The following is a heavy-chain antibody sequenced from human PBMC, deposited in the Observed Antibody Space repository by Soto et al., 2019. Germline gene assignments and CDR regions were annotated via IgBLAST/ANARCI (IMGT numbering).Heavy chain of an antibody. CDR3: AKDISGEGYYYMDV. V-gene: IGHV3-30*18. J-gene: IGHJ6*03. CDR2: VSYDGTNK. CDR1: RFTFSNCG. D-gene: IGHD3-10*01. Sequence: GGSLRLSCAASRFTFSNCGMHWVRQAPGRGLEWVAVVSYDGTNKYYADSVRGRFTISGDNSKDTLYLQMNSLRAEDTAVYYCAKDISGEGYYYMDVWGKGTTVTVSS.